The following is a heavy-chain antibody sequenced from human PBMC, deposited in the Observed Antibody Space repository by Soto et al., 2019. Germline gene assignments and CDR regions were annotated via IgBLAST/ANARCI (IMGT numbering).Heavy chain of an antibody. CDR1: GGTFSSYA. J-gene: IGHJ6*02. V-gene: IGHV1-69*01. Sequence: QVQLVQSGAEVKKPGSSVKVSCKASGGTFSSYAISWVRQAPGQGLEWMGGIIPIFGTANYAQKFQGRVTITADESTSTAYMELSRLRSEDTAVYYCARDSSLPVEDYYYYGMDVWGQGTTVTVSS. CDR2: IIPIFGTA. D-gene: IGHD2-15*01. CDR3: ARDSSLPVEDYYYYGMDV.